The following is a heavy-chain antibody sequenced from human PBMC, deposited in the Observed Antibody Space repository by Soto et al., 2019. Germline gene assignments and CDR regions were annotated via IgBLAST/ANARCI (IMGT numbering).Heavy chain of an antibody. D-gene: IGHD2-21*02. J-gene: IGHJ4*02. CDR3: TTFAVVTANEY. CDR2: IKSKIDGGTT. Sequence: EVQLVESGGGLAKPGGSLRLSCAASGFSFSNAWMNWVRQAPGKGLEWVGRIKSKIDGGTTEYGAPVRGRFTISRDDSSNTLYLQMNRLRTEDTAVYYCTTFAVVTANEYWGPGALVTVSS. V-gene: IGHV3-15*07. CDR1: GFSFSNAW.